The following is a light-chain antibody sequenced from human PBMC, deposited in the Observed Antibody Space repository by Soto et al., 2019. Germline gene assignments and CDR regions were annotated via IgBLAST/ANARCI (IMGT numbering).Light chain of an antibody. J-gene: IGKJ1*01. CDR1: QGISSY. V-gene: IGKV1-9*01. CDR2: AAS. CDR3: HQYGTSVGP. Sequence: IRLTQSPSSMSESVGARVTSTCLASQGISSYLAWYQQKPGKAPKLLIYAASTLQSGVPSRFSGGGSGTDFTLTISRLEPEDFAVYYCHQYGTSVGPFGQGGKV.